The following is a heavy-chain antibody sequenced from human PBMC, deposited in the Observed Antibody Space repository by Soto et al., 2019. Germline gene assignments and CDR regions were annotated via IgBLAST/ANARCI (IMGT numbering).Heavy chain of an antibody. CDR3: AKGYGRLDY. J-gene: IGHJ4*02. V-gene: IGHV3-11*06. D-gene: IGHD4-17*01. Sequence: GGSLRLSCAASGFTFSDYYMSWIRQAPGKGLEWVSYISSSSGYTNYADSVKGRFTISRDNAKNSLYLQMNSLRAEDTAVYYCAKGYGRLDYWGQGTQVTVSS. CDR2: ISSSSGYT. CDR1: GFTFSDYY.